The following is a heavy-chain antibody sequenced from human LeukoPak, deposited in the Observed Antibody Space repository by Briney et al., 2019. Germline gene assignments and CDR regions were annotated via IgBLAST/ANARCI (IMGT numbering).Heavy chain of an antibody. CDR1: GFSVSSNY. CDR2: IYTGGTT. Sequence: GGSLRLSCAASGFSVSSNYMNWVRQAPGKGLEWVSAIYTGGTTYYADSVKGRFTISRDNSKNTLYLQLNSLRAEDTAVYYCARDRLGSGYSSDFDCWGQGTLVTVSS. CDR3: ARDRLGSGYSSDFDC. J-gene: IGHJ4*02. V-gene: IGHV3-66*02. D-gene: IGHD6-19*01.